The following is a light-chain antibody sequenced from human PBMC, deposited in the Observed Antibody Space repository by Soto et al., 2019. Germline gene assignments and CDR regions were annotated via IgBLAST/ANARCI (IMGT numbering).Light chain of an antibody. J-gene: IGLJ2*01. Sequence: SYELTQPPSVSVSPGQTASITCSGGDLGNRYACWYQQKPGQSPVLVIYLDTKRPSGIPERFSGSNSGNTATLTISATQAVDEADYYCQAWDDTTGVVFGGGTKLTVL. CDR3: QAWDDTTGVV. V-gene: IGLV3-1*01. CDR2: LDT. CDR1: DLGNRY.